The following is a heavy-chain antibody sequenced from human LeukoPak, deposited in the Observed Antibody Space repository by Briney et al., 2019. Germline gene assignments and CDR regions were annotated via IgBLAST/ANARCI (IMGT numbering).Heavy chain of an antibody. J-gene: IGHJ5*02. V-gene: IGHV4-34*01. CDR1: GGSFSGYY. D-gene: IGHD1-1*01. CDR3: ARDAKRPANWFDP. CDR2: INHSGST. Sequence: PSETLSLTCAVYGGSFSGYYWSWIRQPPGKGLEWIGEINHSGSTNYNPSLKSRVTISVDTSKNQFSLKLSSVTAADTAVYYCARDAKRPANWFDPWGQGTLVTVSS.